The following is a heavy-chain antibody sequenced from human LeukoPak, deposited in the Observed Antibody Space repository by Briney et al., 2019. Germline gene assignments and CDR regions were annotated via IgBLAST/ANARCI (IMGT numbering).Heavy chain of an antibody. CDR2: ISSGNSNI. V-gene: IGHV3-48*04. J-gene: IGHJ5*02. D-gene: IGHD3-10*01. CDR3: ARPLMYYYGSETYFWFDP. Sequence: GGSLRLSCAASGFTFSSYTMNWVRQAPGKGLEWVSYISSGNSNIYYADSVKGRFTISRDNAKNSLSLQMNSLRAEDTAVYYCARPLMYYYGSETYFWFDPWGQGTLVTVSS. CDR1: GFTFSSYT.